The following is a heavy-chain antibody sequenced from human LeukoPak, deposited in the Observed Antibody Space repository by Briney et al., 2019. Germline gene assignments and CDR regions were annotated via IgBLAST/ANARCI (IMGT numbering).Heavy chain of an antibody. J-gene: IGHJ5*02. CDR3: ARAKAGGYYDSNGYYPT. CDR1: GGSISSGGYY. D-gene: IGHD3-22*01. V-gene: IGHV4-31*03. CDR2: IYYSGST. Sequence: SETLSLTCTVSGGSISSGGYYWPWIRQHPGKGLECIGYIYYSGSTYYHPSLKSRVTISIDTSKNQFSLKLSSVTAADTAVYFCARAKAGGYYDSNGYYPTWGQGTLVTVSS.